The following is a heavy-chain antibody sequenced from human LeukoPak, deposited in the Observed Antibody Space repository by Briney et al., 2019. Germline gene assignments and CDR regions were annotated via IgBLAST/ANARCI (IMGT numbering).Heavy chain of an antibody. CDR1: GFTVGNNH. CDR2: IYSGGST. V-gene: IGHV3-66*01. J-gene: IGHJ6*02. CDR3: ARYGYCSGGSCYTGGYGMDV. Sequence: GGSLRLSCLASGFTVGNNHMSWVRQAPGKGLEWVSVIYSGGSTYYADSVKGRFTISRDNSKNTLYLQMNSLRAEDTAVYYCARYGYCSGGSCYTGGYGMDVWGQGTTVTVSS. D-gene: IGHD2-15*01.